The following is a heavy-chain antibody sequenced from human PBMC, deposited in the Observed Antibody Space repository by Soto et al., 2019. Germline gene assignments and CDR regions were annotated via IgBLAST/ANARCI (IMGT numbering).Heavy chain of an antibody. CDR1: GFTFSSYS. V-gene: IGHV3-21*01. CDR2: ISSSSSYI. Sequence: GGSLRLSCAASGFTFSSYSMNWVRQAPGKGLEWVSSISSSSSYIYYADSVKGRFTISRDNAKNSLYLQMNSLRAEDTAVYYCARATNTAMFVNYYYYGMDVWGQGTTVTVSS. CDR3: ARATNTAMFVNYYYYGMDV. D-gene: IGHD5-18*01. J-gene: IGHJ6*02.